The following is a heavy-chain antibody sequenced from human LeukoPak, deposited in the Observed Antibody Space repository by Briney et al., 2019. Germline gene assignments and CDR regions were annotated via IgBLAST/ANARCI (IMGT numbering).Heavy chain of an antibody. CDR3: AKDLALRDIVVVVAATGSPIDY. Sequence: PGGSLRLSCAASGFTFSSYGMHWVRQAPGKGLEWVAFIRYDGSNKYYADSVKGRFTISRDNSKNTLYLQMNSLRAEDTAVYYCAKDLALRDIVVVVAATGSPIDYWGQGTLVTVSS. CDR1: GFTFSSYG. CDR2: IRYDGSNK. J-gene: IGHJ4*02. V-gene: IGHV3-30*02. D-gene: IGHD2-15*01.